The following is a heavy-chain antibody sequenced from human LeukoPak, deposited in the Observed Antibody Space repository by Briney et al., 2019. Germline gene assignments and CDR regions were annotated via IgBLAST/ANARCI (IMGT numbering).Heavy chain of an antibody. V-gene: IGHV3-23*01. D-gene: IGHD4-11*01. J-gene: IGHJ4*02. CDR3: ARAKHDYQSLSDFDY. CDR1: GFTFNTYA. CDR2: ISGSGGNT. Sequence: GGSLRLSCVGSGFTFNTYAMSWVRQAPGKGLEWVSTISGSGGNTYYADSVKGRFTISRDNSKNTLYLQVSSLRAEDTAVYYCARAKHDYQSLSDFDYWGQGTLVTVSS.